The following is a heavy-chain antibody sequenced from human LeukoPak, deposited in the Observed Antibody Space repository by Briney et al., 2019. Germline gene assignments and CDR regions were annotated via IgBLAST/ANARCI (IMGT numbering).Heavy chain of an antibody. CDR2: IAPGADAI. D-gene: IGHD3-22*01. J-gene: IGHJ4*02. CDR3: ARGDDSSGYYSLDY. CDR1: GLTFSNYY. V-gene: IGHV3-11*04. Sequence: PGGSLRLSCAASGLTFSNYYMNWIRQAPGRGLEWLAYIAPGADAIYYADSVKGRFTISRDNAKNSLYLQMNSLRAEDTAVYYCARGDDSSGYYSLDYWGQGTLVTVSS.